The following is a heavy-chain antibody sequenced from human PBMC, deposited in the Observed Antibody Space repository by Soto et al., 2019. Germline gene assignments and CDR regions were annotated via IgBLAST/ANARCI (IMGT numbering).Heavy chain of an antibody. V-gene: IGHV4-34*01. CDR3: ARGGYYYDSSGYYFA. CDR2: INHSGST. D-gene: IGHD3-22*01. J-gene: IGHJ5*02. Sequence: SETLSLTXAVYGGSFSGYYWSWIRQPPGKGLEWIGEINHSGSTNYNPSLKSRVTISVDTSKNQFSLKLSSVTAADTAVYYCARGGYYYDSSGYYFAWGQGTLVTVSS. CDR1: GGSFSGYY.